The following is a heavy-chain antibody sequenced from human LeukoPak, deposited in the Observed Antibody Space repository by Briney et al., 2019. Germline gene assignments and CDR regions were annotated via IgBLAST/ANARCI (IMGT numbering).Heavy chain of an antibody. D-gene: IGHD3-10*02. CDR1: GFTFSSYG. J-gene: IGHJ4*02. CDR3: GKGRSMLGELSGDY. V-gene: IGHV3-30*02. CDR2: IRYDGSNK. Sequence: GGSLRLPCAASGFTFSSYGMHWVRQAPGKGLEWVAFIRYDGSNKYYADSVKGRFTISRDNSKNTLYLQMNSLRADDTAIYYCGKGRSMLGELSGDYWGQGTLVTVSS.